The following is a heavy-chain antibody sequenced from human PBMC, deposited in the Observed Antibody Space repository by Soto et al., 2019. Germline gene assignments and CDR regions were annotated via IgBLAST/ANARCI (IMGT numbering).Heavy chain of an antibody. CDR3: AKLSTVTTNYFQH. V-gene: IGHV3-23*01. CDR1: GFTFSSYA. CDR2: ISGSGGSA. D-gene: IGHD4-17*01. Sequence: PGGSMRLSCAASGFTFSSYAMSWVRQAPGKGLEWVSAISGSGGSAYYADSVKGRFTISRDNSKNTLYLQMNSLRAEDTAVYYCAKLSTVTTNYFQHWGQGTLVTVSS. J-gene: IGHJ1*01.